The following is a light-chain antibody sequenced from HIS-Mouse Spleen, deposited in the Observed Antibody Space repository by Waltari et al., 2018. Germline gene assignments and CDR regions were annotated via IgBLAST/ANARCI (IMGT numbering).Light chain of an antibody. CDR1: SSDVGSYNL. Sequence: QSALTQPASVSGSPGQSITISCTGTSSDVGSYNLVSWYQQHPGKAPKLMIYEGSKRPSGVSNRVSCSQSGNTASLTISGLQAEDEADYYCCSYAGSSTWVFGGGTKLTVL. V-gene: IGLV2-23*01. J-gene: IGLJ3*02. CDR2: EGS. CDR3: CSYAGSSTWV.